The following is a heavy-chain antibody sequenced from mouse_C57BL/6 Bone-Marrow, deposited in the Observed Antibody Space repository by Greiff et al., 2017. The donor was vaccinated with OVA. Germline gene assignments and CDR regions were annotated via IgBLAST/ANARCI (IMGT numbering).Heavy chain of an antibody. Sequence: VQLKESGPELVKPGASVKISCKASGYSFTGYYMNWVQQTPEKSLEWIGAINPSTGGTTYNQKFKAKATLTVDKSSSTAYMQLKSLTSEESAVYYCARKSGFYCWGQGTTLTVSS. V-gene: IGHV1-42*01. CDR2: INPSTGGT. CDR3: ARKSGFYC. D-gene: IGHD1-1*01. CDR1: GYSFTGYY. J-gene: IGHJ2*01.